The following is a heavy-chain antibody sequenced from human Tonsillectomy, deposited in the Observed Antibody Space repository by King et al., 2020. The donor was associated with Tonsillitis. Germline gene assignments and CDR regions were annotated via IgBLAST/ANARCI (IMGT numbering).Heavy chain of an antibody. CDR3: ARGSGYYYDSSGYLSD. CDR1: GFTFSSYE. J-gene: IGHJ4*02. Sequence: VQLVESGGGLVQPGGSLRLSCAASGFTFSSYEMNWVRQVPGKGLEWVSYISSGGSTIYYADSVKGRFTISRDNAKNSLYLQMNSLRAEDTAVYYCARGSGYYYDSSGYLSDWGQGTLVTVSS. D-gene: IGHD3-22*01. CDR2: ISSGGSTI. V-gene: IGHV3-48*03.